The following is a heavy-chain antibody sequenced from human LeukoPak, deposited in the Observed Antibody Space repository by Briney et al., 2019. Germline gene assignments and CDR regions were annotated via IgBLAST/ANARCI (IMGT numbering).Heavy chain of an antibody. CDR3: ARVGAYDILTGYFDY. Sequence: ASVKVSCKASGYTFTSYYMYWVRQAPGQGLEWMGIINPSGGSTSYAQKFQGRVTMTRDTSTSTVYMELSSLRSEDTAVYYCARVGAYDILTGYFDYWGQGTLVTVSS. D-gene: IGHD3-9*01. J-gene: IGHJ4*02. V-gene: IGHV1-46*01. CDR1: GYTFTSYY. CDR2: INPSGGST.